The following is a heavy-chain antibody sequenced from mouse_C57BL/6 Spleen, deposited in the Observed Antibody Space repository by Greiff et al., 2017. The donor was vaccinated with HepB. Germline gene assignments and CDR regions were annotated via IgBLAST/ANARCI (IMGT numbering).Heavy chain of an antibody. CDR1: GYTFTSYW. D-gene: IGHD4-1*01. Sequence: QVQLQQPGAELVMPGASVKLSCKASGYTFTSYWMHWVKQRPGQGLEWIGEIDPSDSYTNYNQKFKGKSTLTVDKSSSTAYMQLSSLTSEDSAVYYCARLVGTVDYWGQGTTLTVSS. CDR2: IDPSDSYT. V-gene: IGHV1-69*01. CDR3: ARLVGTVDY. J-gene: IGHJ2*01.